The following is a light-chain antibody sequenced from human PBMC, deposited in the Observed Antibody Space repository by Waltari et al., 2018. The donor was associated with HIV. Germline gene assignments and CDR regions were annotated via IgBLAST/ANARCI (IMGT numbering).Light chain of an antibody. CDR2: SAS. CDR1: QDISSD. J-gene: IGKJ1*01. Sequence: IQLTQSPSFVSASVGVRVNISCRARQDISSDLAWYQHRAGIAPKLLIHSASALQSGVPSSFSGSGSGTEFTLTIISLQAEDLATDYCQQLHTYPRTFGTGTKVEVK. CDR3: QQLHTYPRT. V-gene: IGKV1-9*01.